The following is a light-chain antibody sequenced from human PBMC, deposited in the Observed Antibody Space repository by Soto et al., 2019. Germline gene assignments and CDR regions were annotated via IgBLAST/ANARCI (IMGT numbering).Light chain of an antibody. CDR1: QGIGSW. CDR2: AAS. Sequence: DLQMTQSPSSVSASVGDRVTITCRASQGIGSWLAWFQQQPGEAPILLIYAASSLRSGIPSRFSSSGSGTDFTLTITSLQPEDFATYYCQQGDSFPLTVGGGTKVEIK. V-gene: IGKV1-12*01. J-gene: IGKJ4*01. CDR3: QQGDSFPLT.